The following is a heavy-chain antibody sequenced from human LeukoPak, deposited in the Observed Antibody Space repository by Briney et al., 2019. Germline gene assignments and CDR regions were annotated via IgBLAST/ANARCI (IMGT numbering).Heavy chain of an antibody. Sequence: GASVKVSCKASGYTFTSYGISWVRQAPGQGLEWMGWISAYNGNTNYAQKLQGRVTMTTDTSTSTAYMELRSLRSDDTAVYYCARVFVESGSYPLPDYWGQGTLVTVSS. V-gene: IGHV1-18*04. CDR3: ARVFVESGSYPLPDY. CDR1: GYTFTSYG. D-gene: IGHD1-26*01. CDR2: ISAYNGNT. J-gene: IGHJ4*02.